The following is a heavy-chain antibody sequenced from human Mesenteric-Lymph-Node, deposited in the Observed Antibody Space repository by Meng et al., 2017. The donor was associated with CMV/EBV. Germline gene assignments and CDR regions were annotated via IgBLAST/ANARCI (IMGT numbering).Heavy chain of an antibody. CDR3: ARDLLMAARRLSAY. D-gene: IGHD6-6*01. CDR2: ISAYSGNA. CDR1: GYTFTNYG. Sequence: ASVQVSCKASGYTFTNYGITWVRQAPGQGLEWVGWISAYSGNAQHAQRVQGRVAFTADASTSTAYMEVRSPRSDDTAVYYCARDLLMAARRLSAYWGQGTLVTVSS. J-gene: IGHJ4*02. V-gene: IGHV1-18*01.